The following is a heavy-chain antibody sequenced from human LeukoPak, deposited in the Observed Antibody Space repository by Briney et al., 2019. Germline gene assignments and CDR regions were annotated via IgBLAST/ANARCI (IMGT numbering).Heavy chain of an antibody. V-gene: IGHV3-7*01. D-gene: IGHD5-18*01. CDR1: GFTFSSYG. CDR3: ARGGYSYAY. Sequence: PGGSLRLSCAASGFTFSSYGMHWVRQAPGKGLEWVANIKPDGSDKYYVDSVKGRFTISRDNAKNSLHLQMNSLRAEDTAVYYCARGGYSYAYWGQGILVTVSS. CDR2: IKPDGSDK. J-gene: IGHJ4*02.